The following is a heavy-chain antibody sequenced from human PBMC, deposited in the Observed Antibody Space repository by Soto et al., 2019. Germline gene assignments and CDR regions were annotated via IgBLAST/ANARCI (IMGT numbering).Heavy chain of an antibody. J-gene: IGHJ3*02. Sequence: GGSMRLSCAASGFTFSSYSMNWVRQAPGKGLEWVSSISSSSSYIYYAASVKGRFTISRDNAKNSLYLQMNSLRAEDTAVYYCAREYGSGSYYKGDAFDIWGQGTMVTVSS. D-gene: IGHD3-10*01. CDR2: ISSSSSYI. CDR1: GFTFSSYS. V-gene: IGHV3-21*01. CDR3: AREYGSGSYYKGDAFDI.